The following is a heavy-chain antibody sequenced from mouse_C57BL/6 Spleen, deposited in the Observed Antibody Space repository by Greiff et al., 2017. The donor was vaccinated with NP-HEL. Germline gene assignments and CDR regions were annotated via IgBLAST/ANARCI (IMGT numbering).Heavy chain of an antibody. Sequence: EVQVVESGGGLVKPGGSLKLSCAASGFTFSSYAMSWVRQTPEKRLEWVATISDGGSYTYYPDNVKGRFTISRDNAKNNLYLQMSHLKSEDTAMYYCAREGAYYYGNPLDYWGQGTTLTVSS. D-gene: IGHD1-1*01. V-gene: IGHV5-4*01. J-gene: IGHJ2*01. CDR1: GFTFSSYA. CDR2: ISDGGSYT. CDR3: AREGAYYYGNPLDY.